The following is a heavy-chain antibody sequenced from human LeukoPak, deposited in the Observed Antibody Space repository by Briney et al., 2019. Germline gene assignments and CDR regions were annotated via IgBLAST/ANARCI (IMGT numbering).Heavy chain of an antibody. CDR2: ISCDGYDK. CDR3: ARIPDSSGWYRSDY. D-gene: IGHD6-19*01. CDR1: GFTFSDYA. Sequence: GGSLRLSCTASGFTFSDYAMHWVRQAPGKGLEWVTLISCDGYDKKYTDSVRGRFTISRDNAKNSLYLQMNSLRAEDTAVYYCARIPDSSGWYRSDYWGQGTLVTVSS. J-gene: IGHJ4*02. V-gene: IGHV3-30-3*01.